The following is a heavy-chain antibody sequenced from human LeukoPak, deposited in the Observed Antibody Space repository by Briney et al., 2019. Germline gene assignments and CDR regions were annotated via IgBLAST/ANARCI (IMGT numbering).Heavy chain of an antibody. D-gene: IGHD1-1*01. V-gene: IGHV4-39*01. CDR2: IYYSGST. CDR1: GGSISNNNYY. Sequence: SETLSLTCTVAGGSISNNNYYWDWIRQPPGKGLECIGSIYYSGSTSYNPSLKSRVTISVDTSKNQFSLRLSSVTAADTAVYYCATWRTAKTGFDYWGQGTLVTVSS. J-gene: IGHJ4*02. CDR3: ATWRTAKTGFDY.